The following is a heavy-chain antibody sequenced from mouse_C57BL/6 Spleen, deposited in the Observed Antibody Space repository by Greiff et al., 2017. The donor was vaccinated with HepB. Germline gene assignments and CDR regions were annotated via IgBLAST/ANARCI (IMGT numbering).Heavy chain of an antibody. CDR1: GYTFTDYA. Sequence: VQLVESGPELVRPGVSVKISCKGSGYTFTDYAMHWVKQSHAKSLEWIGVISTYYGDASYNQKFKGKAIMTVDKSSSTAYMELDRLTSEDSTVYYCARPSTVVPYYAMDYWGQGTSVTVSS. V-gene: IGHV1-67*01. CDR3: ARPSTVVPYYAMDY. CDR2: ISTYYGDA. D-gene: IGHD1-1*01. J-gene: IGHJ4*01.